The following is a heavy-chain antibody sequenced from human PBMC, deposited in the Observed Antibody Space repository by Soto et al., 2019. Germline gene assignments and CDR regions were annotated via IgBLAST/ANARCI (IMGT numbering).Heavy chain of an antibody. CDR1: GFTVSSYG. J-gene: IGHJ3*02. CDR2: IWYDGSNK. D-gene: IGHD3-3*01. Sequence: QVQLVESGGGVVQPGRSLRLSCAASGFTVSSYGMHWVRQAPGKGLEWVAVIWYDGSNKYYADSVKGRFTISRDNSKNTLYLQMNSLRAEDTAVYYCAREVGFWSGTDAFDIWGQGTMVTVSS. V-gene: IGHV3-33*01. CDR3: AREVGFWSGTDAFDI.